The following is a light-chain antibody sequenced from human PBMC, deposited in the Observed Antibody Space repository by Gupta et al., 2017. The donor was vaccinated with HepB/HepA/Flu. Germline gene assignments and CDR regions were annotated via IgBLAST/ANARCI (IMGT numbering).Light chain of an antibody. CDR1: ESIGSS. Sequence: EIVLTQSPDFQSVTPKEKVTITCRASESIGSSLHWYQQKPQQSPKLLIKYASQYGSGVPSRFSGSGSGTDFTLTIDSLEPEDAAVYYCQQSNSLGGSFGQGTKLEIK. CDR2: YAS. J-gene: IGKJ2*04. V-gene: IGKV6D-21*02. CDR3: QQSNSLGGS.